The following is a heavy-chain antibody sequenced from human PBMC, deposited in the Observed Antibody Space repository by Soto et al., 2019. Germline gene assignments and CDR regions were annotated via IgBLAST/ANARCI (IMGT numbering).Heavy chain of an antibody. V-gene: IGHV4-38-2*01. D-gene: IGHD5-18*01. CDR1: GYSIISGYY. J-gene: IGHJ4*02. Sequence: LSLTCVVSGYSIISGYYCGWIRQPPGNGLEWIGNIYHSGSTYYNPSLKSRVTISVDTSKNQFSLKLLSVTAADTALYYCARAKADTTMVVNQKYYFEYWGQGTLVTVSS. CDR2: IYHSGST. CDR3: ARAKADTTMVVNQKYYFEY.